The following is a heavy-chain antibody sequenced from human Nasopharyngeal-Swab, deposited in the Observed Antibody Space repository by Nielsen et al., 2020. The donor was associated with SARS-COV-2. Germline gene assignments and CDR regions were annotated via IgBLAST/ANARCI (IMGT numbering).Heavy chain of an antibody. CDR2: INHSGST. V-gene: IGHV4-34*01. D-gene: IGHD1-26*01. CDR3: ARDSGSLNYYYMDV. CDR1: GGSFSGYY. J-gene: IGHJ6*03. Sequence: SETLSLTCAVYGGSFSGYYWSWIRQPPGKGLEWIGEINHSGSTNYNPSLKSRVTISVDKSKNQFSLKLSSVTAADTAVYYCARDSGSLNYYYMDVWGKGTTVTVSS.